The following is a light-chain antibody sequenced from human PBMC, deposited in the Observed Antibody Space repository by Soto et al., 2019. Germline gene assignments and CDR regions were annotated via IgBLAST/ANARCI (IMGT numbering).Light chain of an antibody. CDR2: ETN. CDR3: GTWDSSLSADV. J-gene: IGLJ1*01. Sequence: QSVLTQPPSVSAAPGQRVTVSCFGSSSDVGSNYVSWYQLLPGTAPKLLIYETNKRHSGIPDRFSGSKSGTSATLDITGLQAGDEADYFCGTWDSSLSADVFGTGTKFTVL. V-gene: IGLV1-51*02. CDR1: SSDVGSNY.